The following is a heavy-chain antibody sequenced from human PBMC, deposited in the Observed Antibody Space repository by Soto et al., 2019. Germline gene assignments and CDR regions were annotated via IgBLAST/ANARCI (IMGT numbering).Heavy chain of an antibody. J-gene: IGHJ4*02. Sequence: SETLSLTCTVSGGSISSYYWSWIRQPPGKGLEWIGYIYYSGSTNYNPSLKSRVTISVDTSKNQFSLKLSSVTAADTAVYYCARVGTMVRGVIIKDRPFDYWGQGTLVTVSS. D-gene: IGHD3-10*01. CDR2: IYYSGST. V-gene: IGHV4-59*01. CDR1: GGSISSYY. CDR3: ARVGTMVRGVIIKDRPFDY.